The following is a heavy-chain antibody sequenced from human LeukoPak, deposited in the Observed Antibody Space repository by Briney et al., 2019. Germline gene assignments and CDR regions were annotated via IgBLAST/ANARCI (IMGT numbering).Heavy chain of an antibody. Sequence: GRSLRLSCAASGITFSNYGMHWVRQAPGKGLEWVALIWYDGSNKFHADSVKGRFTISRDNAKNSLYLQMNSLRAEDTAVYYCARDLGYYRADYWGQGTLVTVSS. V-gene: IGHV3-33*01. J-gene: IGHJ4*02. CDR3: ARDLGYYRADY. CDR2: IWYDGSNK. D-gene: IGHD1-26*01. CDR1: GITFSNYG.